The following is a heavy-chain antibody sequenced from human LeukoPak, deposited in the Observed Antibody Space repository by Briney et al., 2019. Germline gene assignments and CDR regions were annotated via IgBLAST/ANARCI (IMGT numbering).Heavy chain of an antibody. CDR1: GFTVSSNY. V-gene: IGHV3-53*01. CDR2: IYSGGST. Sequence: GGSLRLSCAASGFTVSSNYMSWVRQAPGKGLEWVSVIYSGGSTYNADSVKGRFTISRDNSKSTLYLQMNSLRAEDTAVYYCASPTYYYDSSGYLPLGYWGQGTLVTVSS. D-gene: IGHD3-22*01. CDR3: ASPTYYYDSSGYLPLGY. J-gene: IGHJ4*02.